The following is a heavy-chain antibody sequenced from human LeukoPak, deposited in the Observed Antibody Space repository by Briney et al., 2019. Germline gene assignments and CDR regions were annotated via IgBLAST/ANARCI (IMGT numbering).Heavy chain of an antibody. V-gene: IGHV4-31*03. CDR3: ARDNDFWSGYYSFDF. Sequence: SQTLSLTCTVSGDSINSAAYYWSWIRQHPGKGLEWIGYIYYSGSTSYNPSLQSRVTISIDTSKNQFSLKLSSVTAADTAVYYCARDNDFWSGYYSFDFWGRGTLVTVSS. D-gene: IGHD3-3*01. CDR1: GDSINSAAYY. J-gene: IGHJ4*02. CDR2: IYYSGST.